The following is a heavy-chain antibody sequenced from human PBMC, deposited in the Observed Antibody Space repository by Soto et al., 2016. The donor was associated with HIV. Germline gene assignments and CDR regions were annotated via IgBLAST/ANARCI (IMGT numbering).Heavy chain of an antibody. Sequence: EVQLLQSGGGLVQPGGSLRLSCAASGFNFRTCAMTWVHQAPGKGLEWVSGISARGSSTSHADSVKGRFTVSRDNGKNILYLQMNSLRVEDTAMYFCAKDRGDYNSEYDYWGQGTLVTVSS. D-gene: IGHD4-17*01. CDR1: GFNFRTCA. CDR2: ISARGSST. J-gene: IGHJ4*02. CDR3: AKDRGDYNSEYDY. V-gene: IGHV3-23*01.